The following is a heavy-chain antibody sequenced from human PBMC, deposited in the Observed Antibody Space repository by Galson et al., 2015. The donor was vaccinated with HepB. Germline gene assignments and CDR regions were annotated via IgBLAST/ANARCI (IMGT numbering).Heavy chain of an antibody. D-gene: IGHD3-16*01. J-gene: IGHJ6*02. CDR2: INYNSGHT. CDR1: GFNFDDYA. CDR3: TKDKNGQFPLGGMDV. V-gene: IGHV3-9*01. Sequence: SLRLSCAASGFNFDDYAMHWVRQAPGKGLEWVSGINYNSGHTGYADSVKGRFTISRDNAKKSLYLQMNSLRTEDTSLYYCTKDKNGQFPLGGMDVWGQGTTVTVS.